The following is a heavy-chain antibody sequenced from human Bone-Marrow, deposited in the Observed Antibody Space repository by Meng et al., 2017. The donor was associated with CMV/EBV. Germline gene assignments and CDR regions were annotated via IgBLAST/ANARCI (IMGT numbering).Heavy chain of an antibody. CDR2: IIPIFGTA. Sequence: SVKVSCKASGGTFSSYAISWVRQAPGQGLEWMGGIIPIFGTANYAQKFQGRVTITTDESTSTAYMELSSLRSEDTAVYYCARDGHSGPPGDYWGQGTLVTVSS. D-gene: IGHD5-12*01. V-gene: IGHV1-69*05. J-gene: IGHJ4*02. CDR3: ARDGHSGPPGDY. CDR1: GGTFSSYA.